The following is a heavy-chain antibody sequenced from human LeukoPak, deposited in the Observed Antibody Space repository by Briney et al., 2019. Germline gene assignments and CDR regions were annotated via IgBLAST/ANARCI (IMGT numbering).Heavy chain of an antibody. CDR1: GGSGSSGSYY. V-gene: IGHV4-61*01. CDR3: AGGSYRYAFDI. J-gene: IGHJ3*02. Sequence: SETPSLTCTVSGGSGSSGSYYWSLIPQPPRKGLEWIGYIYYSGSTNYNPSLKSQVTISVDTSKNQFSLKLSSVTAADTAVYYCAGGSYRYAFDIWGQGTMVTVSS. CDR2: IYYSGST. D-gene: IGHD1-26*01.